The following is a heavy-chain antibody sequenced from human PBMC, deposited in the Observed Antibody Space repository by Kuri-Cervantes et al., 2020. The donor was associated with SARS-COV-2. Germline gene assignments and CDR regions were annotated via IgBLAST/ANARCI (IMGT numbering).Heavy chain of an antibody. D-gene: IGHD3-3*01. J-gene: IGHJ5*02. CDR3: AREVRGPYYDFWSGPPSWFDP. CDR1: GYTFTGYY. Sequence: ASVKVSCKASGYTFTGYYMHWVRQAPGQGLEWMGWISAYNGNTNYAQKLQGRVTMTTDTSTSTAYMELRSLRSDDTAVYYCAREVRGPYYDFWSGPPSWFDPWGQGTLVTVSS. V-gene: IGHV1-18*04. CDR2: ISAYNGNT.